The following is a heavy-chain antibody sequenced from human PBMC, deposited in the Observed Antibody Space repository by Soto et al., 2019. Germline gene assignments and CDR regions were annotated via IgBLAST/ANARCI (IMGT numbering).Heavy chain of an antibody. D-gene: IGHD6-19*01. J-gene: IGHJ2*01. CDR3: PPPPSVAGRNWYSDV. Sequence: QITLKESGPTVVKPTQTLTLTCTFSGFSVSTTGVGVAWIRQPPGKALEWLALIYWDDSTLYGPSLRSRLTIPPDTSKNQVALPMTNVAPAATATYFCPPPPSVAGRNWYSDVWGRGTLVIVSS. V-gene: IGHV2-5*05. CDR2: IYWDDST. CDR1: GFSVSTTGVG.